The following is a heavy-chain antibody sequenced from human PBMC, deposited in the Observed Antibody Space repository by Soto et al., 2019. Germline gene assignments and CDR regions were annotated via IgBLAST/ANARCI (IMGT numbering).Heavy chain of an antibody. D-gene: IGHD4-17*01. J-gene: IGHJ4*02. Sequence: PGGSLRLSCTASGFTFGDYPMSWFRQAPGKGLEWVGSIRSKAYGGTTEYAASVKGRFTISRDDSKSMAYLQMNSLKTEDTAVYYCTRGIYGDYLYPTDYWGQGTLVTVSS. CDR2: IRSKAYGGTT. CDR3: TRGIYGDYLYPTDY. V-gene: IGHV3-49*03. CDR1: GFTFGDYP.